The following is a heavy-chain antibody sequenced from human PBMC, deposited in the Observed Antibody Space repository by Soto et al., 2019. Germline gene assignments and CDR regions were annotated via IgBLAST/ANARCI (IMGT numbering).Heavy chain of an antibody. CDR1: GGSISSGGYS. CDR3: AGYCISTSCYGNDY. Sequence: SETLSLTCAVSGGSISSGGYSWSWIRQPPGKGLEWIGYIYHSGSTYYNPSLKRQVTISVDRSKNQFSLKLSFVTAADTAVYYCAGYCISTSCYGNDYWGQGTLVT. D-gene: IGHD2-2*01. CDR2: IYHSGST. J-gene: IGHJ4*02. V-gene: IGHV4-30-2*01.